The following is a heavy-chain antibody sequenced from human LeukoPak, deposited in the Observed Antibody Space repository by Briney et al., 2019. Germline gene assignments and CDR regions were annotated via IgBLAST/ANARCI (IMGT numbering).Heavy chain of an antibody. Sequence: ASVKVSCKASGYTFTSYDINWVRQATGQGLEWMGWMNPNSGNTGYAQKFQGRVTMTRNTSISTAYMELSSLRSEDTAVYYCARDLSEKYSCDYWGQGTLVTVPS. CDR2: MNPNSGNT. CDR1: GYTFTSYD. CDR3: ARDLSEKYSCDY. V-gene: IGHV1-8*01. J-gene: IGHJ4*02. D-gene: IGHD5-18*01.